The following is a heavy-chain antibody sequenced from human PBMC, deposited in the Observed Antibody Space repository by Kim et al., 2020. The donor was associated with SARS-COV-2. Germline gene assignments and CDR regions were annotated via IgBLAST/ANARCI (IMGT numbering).Heavy chain of an antibody. CDR3: ARVVVTAIDI. D-gene: IGHD2-21*02. J-gene: IGHJ3*02. CDR2: DDK. V-gene: IGHV2-70*01. Sequence: DDKYYSTSLKTRLTISKDTSKNQVVLTMTNMDPVDTATYYCARVVVTAIDIWGQGTMVTVSS.